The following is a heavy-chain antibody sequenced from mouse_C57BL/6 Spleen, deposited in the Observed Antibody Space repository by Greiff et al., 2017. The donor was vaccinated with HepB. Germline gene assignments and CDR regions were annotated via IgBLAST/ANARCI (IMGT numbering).Heavy chain of an antibody. CDR1: GFTFNTYA. CDR2: IRSKSSNYAT. V-gene: IGHV10-3*01. Sequence: EVQGVESGGGLVQPKGSLKLSCAASGFTFNTYAMHWVRQAPGKGLEWVARIRSKSSNYATYYADSVKDRFTISRDDSQSMLYLQMNNLKTEDTAMYYCVRDEELGWYFDVWGTGTTVTVSS. D-gene: IGHD4-1*01. J-gene: IGHJ1*03. CDR3: VRDEELGWYFDV.